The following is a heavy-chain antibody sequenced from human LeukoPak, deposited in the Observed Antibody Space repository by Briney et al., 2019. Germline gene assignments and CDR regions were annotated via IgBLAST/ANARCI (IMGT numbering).Heavy chain of an antibody. Sequence: ASVKVSCKASGYTFTSYAMHWVRQAPGQRLEWMGWINAGNGNTKCSQEFQGRVTITRDTSASTAYMELSSLRSEDMAVYYCARGGYCSGGSCYSSDYYMDVWGKGTTVTVSS. CDR2: INAGNGNT. D-gene: IGHD2-15*01. CDR3: ARGGYCSGGSCYSSDYYMDV. V-gene: IGHV1-3*03. CDR1: GYTFTSYA. J-gene: IGHJ6*03.